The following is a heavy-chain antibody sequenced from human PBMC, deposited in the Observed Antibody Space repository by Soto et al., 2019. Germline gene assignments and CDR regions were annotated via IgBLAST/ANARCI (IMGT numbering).Heavy chain of an antibody. CDR2: IYATGTT. V-gene: IGHV4-4*07. CDR1: GASISGFY. CDR3: ARGHSGLFFDY. Sequence: PSETLSLTCTVSGASISGFYWSWIRKSAGKGLEWIGRIYATGTTDYNPSLKSRVMMSVDTSKNQFSLKLSSVTAADTAVYYCARGHSGLFFDYWGQGTLVTVSS. J-gene: IGHJ4*02. D-gene: IGHD5-12*01.